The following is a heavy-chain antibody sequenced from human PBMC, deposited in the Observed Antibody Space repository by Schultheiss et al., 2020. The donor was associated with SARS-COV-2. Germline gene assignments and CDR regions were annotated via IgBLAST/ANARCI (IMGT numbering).Heavy chain of an antibody. V-gene: IGHV4-38-2*01. D-gene: IGHD4-11*01. Sequence: SETLSLTCAVSGYSISSGYYWSWIRQPPGKGLEWIGEINHSGSTYYNPSLKSRVTISVDTSKNQFSLKLSSVTAADTAVYYCARGVYSMGYWGQGTLVTVSS. CDR2: INHSGST. CDR3: ARGVYSMGY. J-gene: IGHJ4*02. CDR1: GYSISSGYY.